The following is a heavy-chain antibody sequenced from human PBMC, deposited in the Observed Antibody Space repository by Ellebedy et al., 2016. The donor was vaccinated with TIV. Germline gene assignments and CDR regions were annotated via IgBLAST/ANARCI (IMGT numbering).Heavy chain of an antibody. Sequence: MPSETLSLTCTVSGGSISSNNSSWGWIRQPPGKGLEWIGNIYYSGSTYHNPSLKSRVTISVDTSKNQFSLKLSSVTAADTAVYYCARQGYRGYSYGATYTPFDYWGQGTTVTVSS. D-gene: IGHD5-18*01. J-gene: IGHJ4*03. CDR2: IYYSGST. CDR1: GGSISSNNSS. CDR3: ARQGYRGYSYGATYTPFDY. V-gene: IGHV4-39*01.